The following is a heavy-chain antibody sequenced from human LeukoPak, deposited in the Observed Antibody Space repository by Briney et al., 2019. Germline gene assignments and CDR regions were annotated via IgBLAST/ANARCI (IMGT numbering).Heavy chain of an antibody. CDR1: GTSFSGYY. CDR2: IFHSGTT. CDR3: ARHARVATHTNHIDY. J-gene: IGHJ4*02. D-gene: IGHD4-23*01. V-gene: IGHV4-34*12. Sequence: PSETLSLTCAVYGTSFSGYYWSWVRQSPRRGLEWIGEIFHSGTTYYNPSLKSRVTMSVDTSRSQFSLKLRSVTAADTAVYYCARHARVATHTNHIDYWGQGALVTVST.